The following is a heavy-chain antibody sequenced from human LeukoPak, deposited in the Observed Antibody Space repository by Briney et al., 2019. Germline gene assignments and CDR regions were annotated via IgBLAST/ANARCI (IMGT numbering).Heavy chain of an antibody. CDR3: ARRSRGLRYFDWSLKGTNYWYFDL. CDR1: GGSFSSYY. Sequence: SETLSLTCTVSGGSFSSYYWSWIRQPAGKGLEWSGRIYTSGSTNYNPSLKSRVTMSVDTSKNQFSLKLSSVTAADTAVYYCARRSRGLRYFDWSLKGTNYWYFDLWGRGTLVTVSS. V-gene: IGHV4-4*07. J-gene: IGHJ2*01. D-gene: IGHD3-9*01. CDR2: IYTSGST.